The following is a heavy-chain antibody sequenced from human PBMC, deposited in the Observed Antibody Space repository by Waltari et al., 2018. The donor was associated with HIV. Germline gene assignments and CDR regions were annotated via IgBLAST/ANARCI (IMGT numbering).Heavy chain of an antibody. CDR1: GFTFDDYA. J-gene: IGHJ5*01. V-gene: IGHV3-9*01. CDR3: ATGSGYSSGWFDY. D-gene: IGHD6-19*01. Sequence: EVQLVESGGGLVQPGRSLRLSCAASGFTFDDYAMHWVRQAPGKGLEWVSGISWNSGTIGYADSVKGRFTISRDNAKNSLYLQMNSLRAEDTALYYCATGSGYSSGWFDYWGQGTLVTVSS. CDR2: ISWNSGTI.